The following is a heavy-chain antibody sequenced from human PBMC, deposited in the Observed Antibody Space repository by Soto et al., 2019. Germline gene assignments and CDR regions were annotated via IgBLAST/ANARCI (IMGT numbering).Heavy chain of an antibody. Sequence: SETVSLTCSVSGDSISTVDYFWAWIRQPPGQALEYIGYIYKSATTYYNPSFESRVAISLDTSKSQFSLNVTSVTAADTAVYFCARGRYCLTGRCFPNWFDSWGQGTLVTVSS. CDR1: GDSISTVDYF. CDR3: ARGRYCLTGRCFPNWFDS. J-gene: IGHJ5*01. D-gene: IGHD2-15*01. V-gene: IGHV4-30-4*01. CDR2: IYKSATT.